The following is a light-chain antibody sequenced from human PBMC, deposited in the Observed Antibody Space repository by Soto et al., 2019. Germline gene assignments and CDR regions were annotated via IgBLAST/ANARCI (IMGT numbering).Light chain of an antibody. J-gene: IGKJ1*01. CDR3: QQYNNYPRT. Sequence: DIQMTQSPSTLSVSVGDRVTITCRASQSISNWLAWYQQKPGKAPNLLIYDASSLESGVPSRFSGSGSGTEFTLTISSLRPDDFATYYCQQYNNYPRTFGQGTKVDIK. CDR2: DAS. V-gene: IGKV1-5*01. CDR1: QSISNW.